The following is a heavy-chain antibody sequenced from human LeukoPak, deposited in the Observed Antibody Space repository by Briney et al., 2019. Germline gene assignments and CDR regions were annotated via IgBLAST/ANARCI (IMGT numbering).Heavy chain of an antibody. CDR1: GFTFDDYA. V-gene: IGHV3-66*01. CDR2: FYAGGST. Sequence: GRSLRLSCAASGFTFDDYAMHWVRQAPGKGLEWVSVFYAGGSTYYTDSVKGRFTISRDTSKNSLYLQMNSLRPEDTAVYYCAAKGNGYTGIYVFAHWGQGTLVTVSS. CDR3: AAKGNGYTGIYVFAH. D-gene: IGHD5-12*01. J-gene: IGHJ4*02.